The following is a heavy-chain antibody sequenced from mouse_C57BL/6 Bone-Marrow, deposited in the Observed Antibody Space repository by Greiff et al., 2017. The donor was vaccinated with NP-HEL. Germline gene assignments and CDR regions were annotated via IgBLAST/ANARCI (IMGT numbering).Heavy chain of an antibody. Sequence: EVKLMESGGDLVKPGGSLKLSCAASGFTFSSYGMSWVRQTPDKRLEWVATISSGGSYTYYPDSVKGRFTISRDNAKNTLYLQMSSLKSEDTAMYYCARRELTGTFYFDYWGQGTTLTVSS. CDR1: GFTFSSYG. CDR2: ISSGGSYT. D-gene: IGHD4-1*01. V-gene: IGHV5-6*02. CDR3: ARRELTGTFYFDY. J-gene: IGHJ2*01.